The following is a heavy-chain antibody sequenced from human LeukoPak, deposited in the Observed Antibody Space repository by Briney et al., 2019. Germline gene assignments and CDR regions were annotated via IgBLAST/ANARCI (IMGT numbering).Heavy chain of an antibody. CDR3: PRSSRDVEAFDI. Sequence: GGSLRLSCAASGFTVSSNYMNWVRQAPGKGLEWVSVIYSGGSTYYADSVKGRFTISRDNSKNTLYVQMNSLRAEDTAVYYCPRSSRDVEAFDIWGQGTMVTVSS. CDR2: IYSGGST. CDR1: GFTVSSNY. D-gene: IGHD5-24*01. V-gene: IGHV3-66*02. J-gene: IGHJ3*02.